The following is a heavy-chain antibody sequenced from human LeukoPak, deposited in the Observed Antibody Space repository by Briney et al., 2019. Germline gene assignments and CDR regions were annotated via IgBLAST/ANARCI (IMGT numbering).Heavy chain of an antibody. CDR1: GYTFTGYY. V-gene: IGHV1-2*02. D-gene: IGHD3-3*01. CDR3: ARDLGPKYYDFWSGYLVY. J-gene: IGHJ4*02. CDR2: INPNSGGT. Sequence: GASVKVSCKASGYTFTGYYMHWLRQARGQGLEWMGWINPNSGGTNYAQKFQGRVTMTRDTSISTAYMELSRLRSDDTAVYYCARDLGPKYYDFWSGYLVYWGQGTLVTVSS.